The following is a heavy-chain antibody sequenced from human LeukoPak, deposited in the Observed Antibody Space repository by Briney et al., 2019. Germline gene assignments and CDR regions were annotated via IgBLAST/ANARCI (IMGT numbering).Heavy chain of an antibody. CDR2: INPNSGGT. CDR3: ARDRCGGDCTYFDY. Sequence: ASVKVSCKTSGYIFTSYNMHWVRQAPGRGLEWMGWINPNSGGTNYAQKFQGRVTMTRDTSISTAYMELSRLRSEDTAVYYCARDRCGGDCTYFDYWGQGTLVTVSS. D-gene: IGHD2-21*02. CDR1: GYIFTSYN. J-gene: IGHJ4*02. V-gene: IGHV1-2*02.